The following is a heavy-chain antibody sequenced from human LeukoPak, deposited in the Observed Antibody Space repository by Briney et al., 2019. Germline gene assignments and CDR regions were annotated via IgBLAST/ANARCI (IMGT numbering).Heavy chain of an antibody. CDR3: ARREMATSFDC. Sequence: SETLSLTCTVSGGSISSSSYYWGWIRQPPGKGLEWIGSIYYSGSTYYNPSLKSRVTISVDTSKNQFSLKLSSVTAADTAVYYCARREMATSFDCWGQGTLVTVSS. V-gene: IGHV4-39*01. D-gene: IGHD5-24*01. J-gene: IGHJ4*02. CDR1: GGSISSSSYY. CDR2: IYYSGST.